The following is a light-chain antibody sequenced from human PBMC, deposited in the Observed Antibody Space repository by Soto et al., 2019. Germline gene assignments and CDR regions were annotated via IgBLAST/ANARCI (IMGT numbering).Light chain of an antibody. CDR3: CSYAGSSTFVV. J-gene: IGLJ2*01. CDR2: EVN. V-gene: IGLV2-23*02. Sequence: QSALTQPASVSGSPGQSITISCAGTSSDVGSYNFVSWYQQHPGKAPKLMIYEVNKRPSGGSNRFSGSKSGNTASLTISGLQAADEADYYCCSYAGSSTFVVFGGGTKVTVL. CDR1: SSDVGSYNF.